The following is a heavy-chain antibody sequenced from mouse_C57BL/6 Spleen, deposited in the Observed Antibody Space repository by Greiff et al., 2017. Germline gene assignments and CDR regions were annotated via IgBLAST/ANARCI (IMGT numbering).Heavy chain of an antibody. Sequence: QVQLQQPGAELVKPGASVKLSCKASGYTFTSYWMQWVKQRPGPGLEWIGEIDPSDSYTNYNQKFKGKATLTVDTSSSPSYMQRSSLTSEDSAVYYCARWWIYYGNYEGYYFDYWGQGTTLTVSS. J-gene: IGHJ2*01. D-gene: IGHD2-1*01. CDR3: ARWWIYYGNYEGYYFDY. V-gene: IGHV1-50*01. CDR2: IDPSDSYT. CDR1: GYTFTSYW.